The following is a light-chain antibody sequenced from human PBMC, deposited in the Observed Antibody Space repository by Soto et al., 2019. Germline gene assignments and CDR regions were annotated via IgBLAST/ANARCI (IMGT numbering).Light chain of an antibody. CDR2: AAS. Sequence: DIQMTQSPSSLSASVGDRVTITCRAIQSISSYLNWYQQKPGKAPKLLIYAASSLQSGVPSRFSGSGSGTAFTLTISSLQPEDFATYYCQKSYSTPWKFGQGTKVDIK. CDR3: QKSYSTPWK. J-gene: IGKJ1*01. V-gene: IGKV1-39*01. CDR1: QSISSY.